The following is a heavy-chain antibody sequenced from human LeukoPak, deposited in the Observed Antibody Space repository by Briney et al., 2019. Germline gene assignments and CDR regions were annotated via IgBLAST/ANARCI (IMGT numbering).Heavy chain of an antibody. Sequence: SETLSLTCAVYGGSFSGYYWSWIRQPPGKGLEWIGEINHSGSTNYNPSLKSRVTISVDTSKNQFSLKLSSVAAADTAVYYCAARGGATTWFDPWGQGTLVTVSS. J-gene: IGHJ5*02. CDR1: GGSFSGYY. D-gene: IGHD1-26*01. CDR2: INHSGST. CDR3: AARGGATTWFDP. V-gene: IGHV4-34*01.